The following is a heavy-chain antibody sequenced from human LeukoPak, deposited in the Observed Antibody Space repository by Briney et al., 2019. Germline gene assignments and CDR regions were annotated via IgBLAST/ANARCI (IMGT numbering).Heavy chain of an antibody. Sequence: PSETLSLTCTVSGGSTSSYYWSWIRQPPGKGLEWIGYIYYSGNTNYNPSLKSRVTISVDTSKNQFSLKLSSVTAADTAVYYCARDSSDYYDHAFDIWGQGTMVTVSS. CDR1: GGSTSSYY. CDR3: ARDSSDYYDHAFDI. J-gene: IGHJ3*02. V-gene: IGHV4-59*01. D-gene: IGHD3-22*01. CDR2: IYYSGNT.